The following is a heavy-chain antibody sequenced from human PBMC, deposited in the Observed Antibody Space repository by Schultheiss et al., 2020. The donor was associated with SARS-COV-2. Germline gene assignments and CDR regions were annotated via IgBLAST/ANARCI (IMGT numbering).Heavy chain of an antibody. Sequence: GESLKISCAASGFTVSSNYMSWVRQAPGKGLEWVSSISSSSSYIYYADSVKGRFTISRDNAKNTLYLQMNSLRAEDTAVYYCATGMGKQLPQDYWGQGTLVTVSS. CDR1: GFTVSSNY. J-gene: IGHJ4*02. CDR2: ISSSSSYI. D-gene: IGHD6-13*01. V-gene: IGHV3-21*01. CDR3: ATGMGKQLPQDY.